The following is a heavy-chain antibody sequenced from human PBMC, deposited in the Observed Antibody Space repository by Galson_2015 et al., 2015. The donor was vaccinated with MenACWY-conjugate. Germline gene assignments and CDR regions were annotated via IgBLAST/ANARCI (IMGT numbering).Heavy chain of an antibody. CDR1: GFTFSSNS. CDR2: ISSSSSYI. J-gene: IGHJ3*02. D-gene: IGHD2-21*02. Sequence: SLRISCAASGFTFSSNSMNWVRQAPGKGLVWVSSISSSSSYIFYADSVRGRFNISRDSAKNSLYLQMNSLRAEDTAVYYCARGMCGGDCDFDALDIWGQGTMVTVSS. V-gene: IGHV3-21*06. CDR3: ARGMCGGDCDFDALDI.